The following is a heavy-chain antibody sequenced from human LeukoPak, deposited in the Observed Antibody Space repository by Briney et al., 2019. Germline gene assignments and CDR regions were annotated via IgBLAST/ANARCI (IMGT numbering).Heavy chain of an antibody. CDR2: MNPNSGNT. Sequence: ASVKVSCKASGYTFTSYDINWVRQATGQGLEWMGWMNPNSGNTGYAQKFQGRVTMTRNTSISTAYMELSSLRSEDTAVYYCARKGYSSSSGKVGYFDYWGQGTLVPVSS. CDR1: GYTFTSYD. J-gene: IGHJ4*02. V-gene: IGHV1-8*01. D-gene: IGHD6-6*01. CDR3: ARKGYSSSSGKVGYFDY.